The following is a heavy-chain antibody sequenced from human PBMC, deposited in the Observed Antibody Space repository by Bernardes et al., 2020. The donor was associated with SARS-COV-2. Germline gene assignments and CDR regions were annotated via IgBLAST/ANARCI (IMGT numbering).Heavy chain of an antibody. CDR2: ISGSGGST. V-gene: IGHV3-23*01. D-gene: IGHD6-13*01. CDR3: AKESRQQPNYYFDY. J-gene: IGHJ4*02. CDR1: GFTFSSYA. Sequence: GGSLRLSCAASGFTFSSYAMIWVRQAPGKGLEWVSGISGSGGSTYYADSVKGRFTISRDNSKNTLYLQMNSLRAEDTAVYYCAKESRQQPNYYFDYWGQGTLVTVSS.